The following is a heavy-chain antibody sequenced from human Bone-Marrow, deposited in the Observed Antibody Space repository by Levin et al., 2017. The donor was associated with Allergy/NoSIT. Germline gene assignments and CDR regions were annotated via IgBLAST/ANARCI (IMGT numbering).Heavy chain of an antibody. Sequence: SCAGSGFSLSSYAMHWVRQAPGKGLEWVAVIWFDGSKEYYADSVKGRFTTSRDNSKNIVYLQMNSLRAEDTAKYFCARNYDYWSGFLAGFETGGLDVWGQGTTVTVSS. D-gene: IGHD3-3*01. CDR3: ARNYDYWSGFLAGFETGGLDV. J-gene: IGHJ6*02. CDR2: IWFDGSKE. CDR1: GFSLSSYA. V-gene: IGHV3-33*03.